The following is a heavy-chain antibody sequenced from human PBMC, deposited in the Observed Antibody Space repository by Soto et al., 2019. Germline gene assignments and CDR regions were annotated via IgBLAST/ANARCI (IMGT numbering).Heavy chain of an antibody. J-gene: IGHJ4*02. CDR1: GFTFSSYA. D-gene: IGHD6-13*01. CDR3: AKDWDSIAAAGSSYFDY. CDR2: ISGSGGST. V-gene: IGHV3-23*01. Sequence: GGSLRLSCAASGFTFSSYAMSWVRQAPGKGLEWVSAISGSGGSTYYADSVKGRFTISRDNSKNTLYLQMNSLRAEDTAVYYCAKDWDSIAAAGSSYFDYWGQGTLGTVSA.